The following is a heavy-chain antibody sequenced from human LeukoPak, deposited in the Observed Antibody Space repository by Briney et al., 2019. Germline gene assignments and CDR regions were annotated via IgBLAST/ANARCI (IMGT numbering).Heavy chain of an antibody. J-gene: IGHJ4*02. CDR1: GGSISSGSYY. CDR2: IYTSGST. V-gene: IGHV4-61*02. D-gene: IGHD3-22*01. CDR3: AREKGYYYDGSGYHPIDY. Sequence: SETLSLTCTVSGGSISSGSYYWSWIRQPAGKGLEWIGRIYTSGSTNYNPSLKSRVTISVDTSKNQFSLKLSSVTAADTAVYYRAREKGYYYDGSGYHPIDYWGQGTLVTVSS.